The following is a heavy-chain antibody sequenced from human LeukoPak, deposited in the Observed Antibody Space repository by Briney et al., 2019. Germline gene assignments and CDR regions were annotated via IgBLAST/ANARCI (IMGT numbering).Heavy chain of an antibody. Sequence: ASVKVSCKASGYTLTSYAMHWVRQAPGQKVEWMGWINAGNGNTKYSQKFQGRVTITRDTSASTAYMELSSLRSEDTAVYYCARMPYCSSASCYLDYYGMDVCGKGTTVTVSS. J-gene: IGHJ6*04. CDR1: GYTLTSYA. V-gene: IGHV1-3*01. D-gene: IGHD2-2*01. CDR3: ARMPYCSSASCYLDYYGMDV. CDR2: INAGNGNT.